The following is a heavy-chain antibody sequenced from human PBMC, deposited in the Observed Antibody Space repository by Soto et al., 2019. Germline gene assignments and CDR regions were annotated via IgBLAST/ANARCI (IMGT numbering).Heavy chain of an antibody. J-gene: IGHJ4*02. CDR1: GFTFSVDY. CDR2: IHFGGNT. CDR3: TKVSPQWLVHDY. D-gene: IGHD6-19*01. V-gene: IGHV3-53*01. Sequence: GGSLILSCAASGFTFSVDYVSWVRQAPGKGLECVSVIHFGGNTYYADSVKGRFTVSRDNSKNTLYLQMNSLRVEDTAIYFCTKVSPQWLVHDYWGQGTLVTVSS.